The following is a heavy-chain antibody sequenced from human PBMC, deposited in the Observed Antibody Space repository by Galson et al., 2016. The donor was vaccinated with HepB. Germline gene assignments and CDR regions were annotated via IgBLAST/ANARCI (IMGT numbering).Heavy chain of an antibody. J-gene: IGHJ5*02. Sequence: SLRLSCAASGFTFSSYWMNWVRQAPGKGLEWVANIKRDGSEKYYVDSVKGRFTISRDNAKNSIYLQMTSLRAEDTAVYYCAKGSTGANSGEDSWGQGTLVTVSS. CDR2: IKRDGSEK. V-gene: IGHV3-7*03. CDR1: GFTFSSYW. CDR3: AKGSTGANSGEDS. D-gene: IGHD1-1*01.